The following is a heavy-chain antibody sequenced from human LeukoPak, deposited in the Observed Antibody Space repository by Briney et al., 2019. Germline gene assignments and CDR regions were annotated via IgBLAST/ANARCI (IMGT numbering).Heavy chain of an antibody. V-gene: IGHV3-13*01. D-gene: IGHD2-8*01. J-gene: IGHJ5*02. CDR1: GFTFSSYD. Sequence: PGGSLRLSCAASGFTFSSYDMHWVRQATGKGLEWVSAIGTAGDTYYPGSVKGRFTISRENAKNSLYLQMNSLRAGDTAVYYCARGYCTNGVCGWLDPWGQGTLVTVSS. CDR3: ARGYCTNGVCGWLDP. CDR2: IGTAGDT.